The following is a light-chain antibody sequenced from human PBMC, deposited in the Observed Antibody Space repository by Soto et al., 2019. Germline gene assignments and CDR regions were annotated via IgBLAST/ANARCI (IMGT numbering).Light chain of an antibody. Sequence: QSVLTQPPSASGTPGQRVAISCSGGSSDIGSNPVNWYLHLPGAAPKLLIYRDNQRPSGVPDRFSGSNSGTSASLTISGLQSEDEADYFCSAWDDNIYGPVFGGGTKLTGL. V-gene: IGLV1-44*01. CDR2: RDN. CDR1: SSDIGSNP. J-gene: IGLJ2*01. CDR3: SAWDDNIYGPV.